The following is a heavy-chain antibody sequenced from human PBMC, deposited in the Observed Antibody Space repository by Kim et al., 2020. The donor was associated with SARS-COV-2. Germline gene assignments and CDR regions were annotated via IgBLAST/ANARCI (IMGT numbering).Heavy chain of an antibody. CDR1: GFTFSSYG. CDR2: ISYDGSNK. V-gene: IGHV3-30*18. D-gene: IGHD2-8*02. Sequence: GGSLRLSCAASGFTFSSYGMHWVRQAPGKGLEWVAVISYDGSNKYYADSVKGRFTISRDNSKNTLYLQMNSLRAEDTAVYYCAKDTGFLYWYFDLWGRGT. J-gene: IGHJ2*01. CDR3: AKDTGFLYWYFDL.